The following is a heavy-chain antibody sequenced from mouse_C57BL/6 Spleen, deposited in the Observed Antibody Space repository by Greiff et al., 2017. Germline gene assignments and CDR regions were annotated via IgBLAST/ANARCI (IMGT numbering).Heavy chain of an antibody. Sequence: EVHLVESGAELVKPGASVKLSCTASGFNIKDYYMHWVKQRTEQGLEWIGRIDPEDGETKYAPKFQGKATITADTSSNTAYLQLSSLTSEDTAVYYCARGITTVVATDYWGQGTTLTVSS. D-gene: IGHD1-1*01. V-gene: IGHV14-2*01. J-gene: IGHJ2*01. CDR1: GFNIKDYY. CDR3: ARGITTVVATDY. CDR2: IDPEDGET.